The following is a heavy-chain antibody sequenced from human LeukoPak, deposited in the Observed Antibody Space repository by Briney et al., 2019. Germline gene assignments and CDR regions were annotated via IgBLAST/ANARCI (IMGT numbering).Heavy chain of an antibody. Sequence: PSQTLSLTCAVSDGSISSGGYSWSWIRQPPGKGLEWIGYIYHSGSTYYNPSLKSRVTISVDRSKNQFSLKLSSVTAADTAVYYCARNSYGMDVWGQGTTVTVSS. CDR1: DGSISSGGYS. CDR2: IYHSGST. CDR3: ARNSYGMDV. V-gene: IGHV4-30-2*01. J-gene: IGHJ6*02.